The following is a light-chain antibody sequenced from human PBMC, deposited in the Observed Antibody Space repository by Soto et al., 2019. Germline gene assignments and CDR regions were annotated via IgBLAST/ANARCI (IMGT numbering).Light chain of an antibody. CDR1: QSISSW. CDR2: KAS. V-gene: IGKV1-5*03. Sequence: DIQMTQSPSTLSASVGDRVTITCRASQSISSWLAWYQQKPGKAPKVLIYKASSLERGVPARFGGSGSGTEFTLTISSLQPDDSATYYCQHYNSYPLTFGGGTKVEI. J-gene: IGKJ4*01. CDR3: QHYNSYPLT.